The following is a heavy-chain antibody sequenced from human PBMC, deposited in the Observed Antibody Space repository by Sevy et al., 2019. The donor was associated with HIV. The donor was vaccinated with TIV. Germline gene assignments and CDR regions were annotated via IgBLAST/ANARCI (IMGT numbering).Heavy chain of an antibody. V-gene: IGHV1-58*01. CDR1: GFTFTSSA. D-gene: IGHD6-19*01. CDR3: AAEHRAVAGTKRYYYYGMDV. CDR2: IVVGSGNT. Sequence: ASVKVSCKASGFTFTSSAVQWVRQARGQRLEWIGWIVVGSGNTNYAQKFQERVTITRDMSTSTAYMELSSLRSEGTAVYYCAAEHRAVAGTKRYYYYGMDVWGQGTTVTVSS. J-gene: IGHJ6*02.